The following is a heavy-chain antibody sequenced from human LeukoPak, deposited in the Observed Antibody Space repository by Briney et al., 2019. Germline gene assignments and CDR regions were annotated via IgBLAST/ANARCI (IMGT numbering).Heavy chain of an antibody. Sequence: SETLSLTCTVSGYSISSGYYWGWIRQPPGKGLEWIGSIYHSGSTYYNPSLKSRVTISVDTSKNQFSLKLSSVTAADTAVYYCARLRHCSSTSCYYYYYYMDVWGKGTTVTISS. D-gene: IGHD2-2*01. V-gene: IGHV4-38-2*02. CDR2: IYHSGST. CDR1: GYSISSGYY. J-gene: IGHJ6*03. CDR3: ARLRHCSSTSCYYYYYYMDV.